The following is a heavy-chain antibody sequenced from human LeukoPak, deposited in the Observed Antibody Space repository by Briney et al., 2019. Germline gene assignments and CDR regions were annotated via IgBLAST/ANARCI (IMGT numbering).Heavy chain of an antibody. CDR3: ARGDQSYSSSWDNYYGMDV. CDR1: GFTVSSNY. D-gene: IGHD6-13*01. V-gene: IGHV3-53*01. Sequence: PGGSLRLSCAASGFTVSSNYMSWVRQAPGKGLEWVSVIYSGGSTYYADSVKGRFTISRDNSKNTLYLQMNSLRAEDTAVYYCARGDQSYSSSWDNYYGMDVWGQGTTVTVSS. J-gene: IGHJ6*02. CDR2: IYSGGST.